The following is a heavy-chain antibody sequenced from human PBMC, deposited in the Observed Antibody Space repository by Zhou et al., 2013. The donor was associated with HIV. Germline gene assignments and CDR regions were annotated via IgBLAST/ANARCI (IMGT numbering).Heavy chain of an antibody. CDR1: GDSVTNHY. CDR3: ARILDESNNGWYNYYHYYAMDV. D-gene: IGHD6-19*01. V-gene: IGHV4-59*02. Sequence: QMQLQESGPGLVRSSETLSLNCTVSGDSVTNHYWSWIRQPPGKGLEWIGLVYYSGKTDYNPSLKSRVTMSVDTSRNHFSLKLKSATIEDTAVYYCARILDESNNGWYNYYHYYAMDVWALEPRS. J-gene: IGHJ6*02. CDR2: VYYSGKT.